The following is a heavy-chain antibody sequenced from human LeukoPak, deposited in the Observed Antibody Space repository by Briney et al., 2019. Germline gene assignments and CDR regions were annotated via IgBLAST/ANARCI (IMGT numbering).Heavy chain of an antibody. Sequence: HPGGSLRLSCAGSGFTFSSYAMTWVRQAPGTGLEWVSSISRSDGTTYYADSVKGRFSISRDNSKNTLYLQMNSLRAEDTAVYYCARDQGSSGWYEGNDYWGQGTLVTVSS. V-gene: IGHV3-23*01. D-gene: IGHD6-19*01. CDR3: ARDQGSSGWYEGNDY. J-gene: IGHJ4*02. CDR1: GFTFSSYA. CDR2: ISRSDGTT.